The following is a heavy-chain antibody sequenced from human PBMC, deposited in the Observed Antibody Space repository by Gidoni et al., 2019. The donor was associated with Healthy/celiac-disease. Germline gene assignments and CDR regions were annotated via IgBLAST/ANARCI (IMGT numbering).Heavy chain of an antibody. CDR1: GGSFSGYS. Sequence: QIHLQHSGAGLLNPSHTLSLTCAVYGGSFSGYSWIWIRQPPGKGLELIGEINHSGSTNYNPYLKSRATISVDTYKNQFSLKLSSVTAADKAVYYCARANWGDFDIWGQGTMVTVSS. V-gene: IGHV4-34*01. CDR2: INHSGST. D-gene: IGHD7-27*01. CDR3: ARANWGDFDI. J-gene: IGHJ3*02.